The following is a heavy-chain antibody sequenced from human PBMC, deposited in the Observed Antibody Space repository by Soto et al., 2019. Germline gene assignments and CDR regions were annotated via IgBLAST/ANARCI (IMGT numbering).Heavy chain of an antibody. D-gene: IGHD5-12*01. CDR2: IVPVFGRP. V-gene: IGHV1-69*01. CDR1: GGIFSNCG. CDR3: AREGSSYNF. J-gene: IGHJ4*02. Sequence: ASVKVSCKASGGIFSNCGISLVRQAPGQGLEWMGGIVPVFGRPNYAQRFRGRLTITADESTSTGYMELISLRSDDTAVYYCAREGSSYNFWGQGTQVTVSS.